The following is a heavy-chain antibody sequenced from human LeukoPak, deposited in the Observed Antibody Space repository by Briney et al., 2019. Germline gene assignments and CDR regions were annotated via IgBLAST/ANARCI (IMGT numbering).Heavy chain of an antibody. J-gene: IGHJ4*02. CDR3: TRGDGSGNY. CDR2: IRSKGSGGTA. D-gene: IGHD3-10*01. CDR1: GFTAGVSS. Sequence: PGGSLRLSYTASGFTAGVSSMGCVRQAPGKGLEWVGFIRSKGSGGTAEYAASVKGRFTISRDDSISIAYLQMNSLKTEDTAVYYCTRGDGSGNYWGQGTLVTVSS. V-gene: IGHV3-49*04.